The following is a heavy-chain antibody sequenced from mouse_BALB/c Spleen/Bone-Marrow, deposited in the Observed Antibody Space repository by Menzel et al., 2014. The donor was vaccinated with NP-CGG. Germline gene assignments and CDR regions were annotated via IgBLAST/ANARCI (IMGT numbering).Heavy chain of an antibody. CDR3: ARGRYDSGGWYFDV. CDR2: INPNNSGT. Sequence: QVQLQQSGAEMVKPGASVKLSCKASGDIFTSYYMHWVKQRPGQGLEWIGGINPNNSGTNSNEKFKSEATLTVDKSSSTAYMELNSLTSEDSAVYYCARGRYDSGGWYFDVWGAGTTVTVSS. V-gene: IGHV1-53*01. J-gene: IGHJ1*01. CDR1: GDIFTSYY. D-gene: IGHD2-4*01.